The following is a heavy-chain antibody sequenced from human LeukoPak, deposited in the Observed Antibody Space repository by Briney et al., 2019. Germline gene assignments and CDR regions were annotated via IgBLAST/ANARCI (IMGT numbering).Heavy chain of an antibody. CDR3: AKDIAGYSSGWPDY. D-gene: IGHD6-19*01. V-gene: IGHV3-9*01. J-gene: IGHJ4*02. CDR1: GFTFDDYA. CDR2: ISWNSGSI. Sequence: GGSLRLSCAASGFTFDDYAMHWVRQAPGKGLEWVSGISWNSGSIGYADSVKGRFTISRDNAKNSLYLQMNSLRAEDTALYYCAKDIAGYSSGWPDYWGQGTLVTVSS.